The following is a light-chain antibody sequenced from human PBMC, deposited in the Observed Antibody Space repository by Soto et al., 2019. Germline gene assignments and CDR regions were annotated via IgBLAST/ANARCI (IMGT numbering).Light chain of an antibody. J-gene: IGLJ3*02. Sequence: QAVVTQPPSASGTPGQRVTISCSGRRSNIGTNYVYWYQQSPGTAPKLLIYSNSHRPSGVPDRFSGSKSGTSASLAISGLRSDDEADYYCAAWDDSLSGPVFGGGTKLTVL. CDR1: RSNIGTNY. CDR2: SNS. CDR3: AAWDDSLSGPV. V-gene: IGLV1-47*02.